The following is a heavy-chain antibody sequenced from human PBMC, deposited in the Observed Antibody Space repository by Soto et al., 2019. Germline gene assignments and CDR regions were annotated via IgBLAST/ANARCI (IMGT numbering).Heavy chain of an antibody. CDR2: IYYSGST. J-gene: IGHJ4*02. V-gene: IGHV4-59*06. D-gene: IGHD3-22*01. CDR3: ARASGGGYYYNGPYYFDY. Sequence: QVQLQESGPGLVKPSETLSLTCSVSRGSISNYYWSWIRQHPGKGLEWIGYIYYSGSTYYNPSLKSRVTISVDTSKNQFSLKLSSVTAADTAVYYCARASGGGYYYNGPYYFDYWGQGTLVTVSS. CDR1: RGSISNYY.